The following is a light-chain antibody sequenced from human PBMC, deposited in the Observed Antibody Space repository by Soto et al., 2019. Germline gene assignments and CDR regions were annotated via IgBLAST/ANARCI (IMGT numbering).Light chain of an antibody. CDR2: EVS. J-gene: IGLJ2*01. CDR3: SSYTSSSTLV. Sequence: QSALTQPASVSGSPGQSITISCTGTSSDVGGYNYVSWYQQHPGKAPKLMIYEVSNRPSGVSNRFSGSKSGNTASLTISGLQAEYEADYYCSSYTSSSTLVFCGGTKLTV. CDR1: SSDVGGYNY. V-gene: IGLV2-14*01.